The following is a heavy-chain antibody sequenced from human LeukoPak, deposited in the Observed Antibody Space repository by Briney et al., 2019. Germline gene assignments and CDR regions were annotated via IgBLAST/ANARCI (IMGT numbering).Heavy chain of an antibody. J-gene: IGHJ4*02. Sequence: GGSLRLSCAASGFTVSSNYMNWVRQAPGKGLEWVSVIYGGGNIYYADSVKGRFTISRDNSKNTLYLQMNSLRAEDTAVYYCARGAGYNYPYYFDYWGQRTLVTVSS. CDR1: GFTVSSNY. V-gene: IGHV3-53*01. D-gene: IGHD5-24*01. CDR2: IYGGGNI. CDR3: ARGAGYNYPYYFDY.